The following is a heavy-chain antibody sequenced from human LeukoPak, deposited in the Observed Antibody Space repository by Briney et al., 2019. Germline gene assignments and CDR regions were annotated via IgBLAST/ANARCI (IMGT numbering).Heavy chain of an antibody. J-gene: IGHJ3*02. Sequence: ASVKVSCKASGYTFTNYYIHWVRQATGQGLEWMGWMNPNSGNTGYAQKFQGRVIMTRNTSISTAYMELSSLRSEDTAVYYCARGGAANDAFDIWGQGTMVTVSS. CDR3: ARGGAANDAFDI. D-gene: IGHD1-26*01. CDR1: GYTFTNYY. V-gene: IGHV1-8*02. CDR2: MNPNSGNT.